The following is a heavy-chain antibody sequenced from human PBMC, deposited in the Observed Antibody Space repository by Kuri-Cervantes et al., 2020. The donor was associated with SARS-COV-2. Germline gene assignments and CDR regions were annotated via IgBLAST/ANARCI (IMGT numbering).Heavy chain of an antibody. D-gene: IGHD6-13*01. CDR3: GYSSSWQGFDY. Sequence: ASVKVSCKASGYTFTSYAMNWVRQAPGQGLEWMGWINTNTGSSTYAQGFTGRFVFSLDTSVSTAYLQISSLKAEDTAVYYCGYSSSWQGFDYWGQGTLVTVSS. V-gene: IGHV7-4-1*02. J-gene: IGHJ4*02. CDR1: GYTFTSYA. CDR2: INTNTGSS.